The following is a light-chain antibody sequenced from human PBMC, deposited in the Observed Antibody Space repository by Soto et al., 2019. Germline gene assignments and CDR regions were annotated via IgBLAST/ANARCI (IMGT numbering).Light chain of an antibody. J-gene: IGKJ3*01. CDR1: QSVSSY. CDR3: QQRSTLFT. Sequence: EIVLTQSPATLSLSPGERATLSCRASQSVSSYLAWYQQKPGQAPRLLIYDASNRATGIPARFSGSGSGTDFTLTISSLEPEDFAVYYCQQRSTLFTFGRGTKVDIK. V-gene: IGKV3-11*01. CDR2: DAS.